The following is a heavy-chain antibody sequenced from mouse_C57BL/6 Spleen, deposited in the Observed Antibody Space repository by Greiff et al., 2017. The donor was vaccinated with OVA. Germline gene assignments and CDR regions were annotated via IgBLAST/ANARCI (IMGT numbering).Heavy chain of an antibody. CDR1: GYTFTDYY. CDR3: ARRGNTDY. V-gene: IGHV1-26*01. J-gene: IGHJ2*01. CDR2: INPNNGGT. Sequence: EVQLQQSGPELVKPGASVKISCKASGYTFTDYYMNWVKQSHGKSLEWIGDINPNNGGTSYNQKFKGKATLTVDKSSSTAYMELRSLTSEDSAVYYCARRGNTDYWGQGTTLTVSS. D-gene: IGHD2-1*01.